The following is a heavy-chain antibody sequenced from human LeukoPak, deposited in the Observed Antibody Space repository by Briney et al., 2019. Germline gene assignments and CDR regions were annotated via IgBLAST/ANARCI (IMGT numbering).Heavy chain of an antibody. V-gene: IGHV4-59*01. CDR1: GGSISSDY. CDR3: ARDYGGYGGLTGYFDY. Sequence: SETLSLTCPVSGGSISSDYWSWIRQPPGKGLEWIGYIHYSGSTNHNPSLESRVTISVDTSKKQFSLRLTSVTAADTAVYYCARDYGGYGGLTGYFDYWGQGTLVTVSS. D-gene: IGHD5-12*01. CDR2: IHYSGST. J-gene: IGHJ4*02.